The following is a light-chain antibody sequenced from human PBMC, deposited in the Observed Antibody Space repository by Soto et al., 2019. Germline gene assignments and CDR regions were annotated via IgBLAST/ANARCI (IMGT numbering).Light chain of an antibody. CDR2: ATS. V-gene: IGKV1-9*01. J-gene: IGKJ4*01. CDR3: HQVYSSPLT. CDR1: QGISRS. Sequence: DIQLTQSPSFRSASVGDRVAITCRASQGISRSLVWYQQKPGKAPNLLIYATSSLQSGVPSRFSGSGSGTDFTLTINNLQPEDFATYYCHQVYSSPLTFGGGTRVEIK.